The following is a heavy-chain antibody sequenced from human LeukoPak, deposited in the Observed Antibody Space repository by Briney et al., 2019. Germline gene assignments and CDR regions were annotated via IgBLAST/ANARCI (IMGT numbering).Heavy chain of an antibody. CDR1: GGSFSGDY. Sequence: SETLSLTCAVSGGSFSGDYLSWIRQPPGKGLEWIGEINHSGRTKYNPSLKSRVTISVDTSKNQFSLKLSSVTAADTALYYCARGLAAKVFDYWGQGTLVTVSS. CDR3: ARGLAAKVFDY. V-gene: IGHV4-34*01. CDR2: INHSGRT. J-gene: IGHJ4*02. D-gene: IGHD6-25*01.